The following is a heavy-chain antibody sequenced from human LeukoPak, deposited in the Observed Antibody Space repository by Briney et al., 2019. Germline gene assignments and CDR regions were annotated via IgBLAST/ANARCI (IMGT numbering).Heavy chain of an antibody. CDR3: ARDRGSGWFYYDY. CDR2: IYYTGTT. Sequence: SETLSLTCTVSGGSINNYYWSWIRQSPGKGLEWIGYIYYTGTTNYNPSLKSRVTISVDTSKNQFSLKVTSVTAADTAVYYCARDRGSGWFYYDYWGQGTLVTVSS. CDR1: GGSINNYY. D-gene: IGHD6-19*01. V-gene: IGHV4-59*12. J-gene: IGHJ4*02.